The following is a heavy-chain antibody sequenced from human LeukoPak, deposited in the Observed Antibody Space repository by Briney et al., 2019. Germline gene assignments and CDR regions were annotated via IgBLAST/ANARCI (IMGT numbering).Heavy chain of an antibody. CDR1: GGSISSYY. D-gene: IGHD4-17*01. V-gene: IGHV4-59*01. J-gene: IGHJ6*02. CDR3: ARGAYGYYYYYGMDV. Sequence: TPSETLSLTCTVSGGSISSYYWSWIRQPPGKGLEWIGYIYYSGSTNYNPSLKSRVTISVDTSENQFSLKLSSVTAADTAVYYCARGAYGYYYYYGMDVWGQGTTVTVSS. CDR2: IYYSGST.